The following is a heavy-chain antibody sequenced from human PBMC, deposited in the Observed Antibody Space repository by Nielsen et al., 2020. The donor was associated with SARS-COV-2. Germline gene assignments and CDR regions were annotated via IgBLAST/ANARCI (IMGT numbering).Heavy chain of an antibody. V-gene: IGHV4-34*01. CDR1: GGSFSGYY. Sequence: SETLSLTCAVYGGSFSGYYWSWIRQPPGKGLEWIGEINHSGSTNYNPSLKSRVTISVDTSKNQFSLRLKFVTAADTAVYYCARAPDIVLLPTAIPIWGQGTMVPVSS. D-gene: IGHD2-2*01. CDR3: ARAPDIVLLPTAIPI. J-gene: IGHJ3*02. CDR2: INHSGST.